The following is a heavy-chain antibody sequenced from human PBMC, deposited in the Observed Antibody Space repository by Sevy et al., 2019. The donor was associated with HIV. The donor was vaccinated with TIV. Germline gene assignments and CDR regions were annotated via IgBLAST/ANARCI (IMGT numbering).Heavy chain of an antibody. Sequence: GGCLRLSCAASGFTFTNYWMHWVRQAPGKGLVWVSRVDNDGSGTNYADSVNGRFTSYRDNAKNTVYLQMNSLRAEDTAVYYCTRDMYGIDYWGQGTLVTVSS. CDR3: TRDMYGIDY. D-gene: IGHD2-8*01. CDR2: VDNDGSGT. J-gene: IGHJ4*02. V-gene: IGHV3-74*01. CDR1: GFTFTNYW.